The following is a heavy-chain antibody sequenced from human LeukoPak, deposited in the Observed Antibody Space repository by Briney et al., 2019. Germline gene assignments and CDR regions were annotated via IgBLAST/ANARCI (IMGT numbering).Heavy chain of an antibody. CDR3: ARGQSFLSSSSPFDY. J-gene: IGHJ4*02. V-gene: IGHV1-69*05. D-gene: IGHD6-13*01. CDR2: IIPIFGTA. Sequence: SVKVSCKASGGTFSSYAISWVRQAPGQGLEWMGGIIPIFGTANYAQKFQGRVTITTDESTSTAYMELSSLRSEDTAVYYCARGQSFLSSSSPFDYWGQGTLVTVSS. CDR1: GGTFSSYA.